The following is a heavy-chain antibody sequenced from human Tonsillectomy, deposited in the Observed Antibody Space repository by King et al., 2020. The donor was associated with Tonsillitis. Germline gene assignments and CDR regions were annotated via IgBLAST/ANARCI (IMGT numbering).Heavy chain of an antibody. CDR3: ARLPIVVVIIQQPYFDY. D-gene: IGHD3-22*01. Sequence: QLVQSGAEVKKPGSSVKVSCKASGGTFSSYAISWVRQAPGQGLEWMGGIIPIFGTANYAQKFQGRVTITADESTSTAYMELSSLRSEDTAVYYCARLPIVVVIIQQPYFDYWGQGTLVTVSS. CDR1: GGTFSSYA. J-gene: IGHJ4*02. V-gene: IGHV1-69*01. CDR2: IIPIFGTA.